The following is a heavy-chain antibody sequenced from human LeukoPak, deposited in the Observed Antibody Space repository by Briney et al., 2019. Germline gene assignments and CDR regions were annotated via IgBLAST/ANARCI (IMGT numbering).Heavy chain of an antibody. J-gene: IGHJ4*02. Sequence: GGSLRLSCAASGFTFTDYAMSWVRQAPGTGLEWVSAISGIGNAIFYASSVMGRFTISRDSSKNTLSLQMSSLRAEDTAVYYCVRHLATSGSYPLDYWGQGTLVTVSS. D-gene: IGHD2-15*01. CDR2: ISGIGNAI. CDR3: VRHLATSGSYPLDY. CDR1: GFTFTDYA. V-gene: IGHV3-23*01.